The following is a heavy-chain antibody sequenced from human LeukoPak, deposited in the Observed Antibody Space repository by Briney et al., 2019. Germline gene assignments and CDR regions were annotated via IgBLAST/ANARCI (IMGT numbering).Heavy chain of an antibody. D-gene: IGHD3-10*01. J-gene: IGHJ4*02. CDR2: MSFDGSNK. V-gene: IGHV3-30*01. Sequence: PGGSLRLSCTASRFTFSYYAMHWVRQAPGEGLGWVAVMSFDGSNKYYADSVKGRFTISRDNSKNTLYLQMNSLRAEDTGVYYCARSGWFGELSEDYWGQGTLVTVSS. CDR3: ARSGWFGELSEDY. CDR1: RFTFSYYA.